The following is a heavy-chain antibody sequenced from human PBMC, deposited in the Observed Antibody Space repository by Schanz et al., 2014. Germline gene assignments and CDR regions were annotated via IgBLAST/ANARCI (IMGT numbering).Heavy chain of an antibody. J-gene: IGHJ6*03. D-gene: IGHD6-19*01. CDR2: IWYDGSNE. V-gene: IGHV3-33*08. Sequence: QVQLVESGGGVVQPGRSLRLSCAASGFTFSSYAMHWVRQAPGKGLEWVALIWYDGSNEYYADSVKGRFTISRDNPKKTLYLLLNSLRAEDTAVYYCARDHQWLARYYMDVWGKGTTVTVSS. CDR1: GFTFSSYA. CDR3: ARDHQWLARYYMDV.